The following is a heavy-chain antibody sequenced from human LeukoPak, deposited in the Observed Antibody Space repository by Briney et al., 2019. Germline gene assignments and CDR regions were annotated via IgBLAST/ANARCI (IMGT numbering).Heavy chain of an antibody. CDR2: VIPMFGTS. D-gene: IGHD1-26*01. V-gene: IGHV1-69*01. Sequence: SVRVSCKASGSTFSTYAFNWVRQAPGQGLEWVGGVIPMFGTSYYAQNFQGRVTITPDESTVTAYMELSSLRPEDTAVYYCARVVGSGTSNRHFDYWGQGTLVTVSS. CDR3: ARVVGSGTSNRHFDY. J-gene: IGHJ4*02. CDR1: GSTFSTYA.